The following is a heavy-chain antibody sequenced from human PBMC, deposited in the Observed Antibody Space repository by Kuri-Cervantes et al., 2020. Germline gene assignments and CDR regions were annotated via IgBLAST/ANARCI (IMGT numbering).Heavy chain of an antibody. J-gene: IGHJ4*02. CDR2: FIHIFGTA. V-gene: IGHV1-69*13. Sequence: SVKVSCKASGGTFSSYAISCVRQAPGQGLEWMRGFIHIFGTANYAQNFQGRVTITADESTTTSYMELSSLRSEDTAVYYCARGFISQGEFYGFDYWGQGTLVTVSS. CDR3: ARGFISQGEFYGFDY. CDR1: GGTFSSYA. D-gene: IGHD3-16*01.